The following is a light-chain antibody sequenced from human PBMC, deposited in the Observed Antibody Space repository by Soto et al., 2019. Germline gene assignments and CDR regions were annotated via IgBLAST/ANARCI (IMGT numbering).Light chain of an antibody. V-gene: IGKV1-27*01. CDR1: QGIRNF. Sequence: DIQMTQSPTSLSASVGDRVTITCRASQGIRNFVAWYQQKPGKAPKLLIYAASTLQSGVPSRFSGSGSGTDFTLTFSSLHPEDVATYSCQKYSSVPVFGPGTKVEIK. J-gene: IGKJ3*01. CDR2: AAS. CDR3: QKYSSVPV.